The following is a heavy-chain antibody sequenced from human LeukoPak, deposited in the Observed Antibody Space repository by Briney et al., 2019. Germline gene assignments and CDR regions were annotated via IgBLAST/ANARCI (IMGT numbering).Heavy chain of an antibody. CDR1: GFTFNNYW. J-gene: IGHJ4*02. Sequence: PGGSLRLSCAASGFTFNNYWMNWVRQPPGKGLEWVSSISSSSSNIYYADSVKGRFTISRDNAKNSLYLQMSSLRPDDTAVYYCAKDPQHSIAPGYWGQGTLVTVSS. CDR2: ISSSSSNI. D-gene: IGHD6-6*01. V-gene: IGHV3-21*01. CDR3: AKDPQHSIAPGY.